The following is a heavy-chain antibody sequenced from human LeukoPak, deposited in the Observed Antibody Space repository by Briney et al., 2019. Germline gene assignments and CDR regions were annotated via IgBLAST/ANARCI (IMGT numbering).Heavy chain of an antibody. D-gene: IGHD3-3*01. CDR3: ARDGDVYDFWSGYPFDY. CDR1: GFTFSSYA. V-gene: IGHV3-64*01. J-gene: IGHJ4*02. CDR2: ISSNGGST. Sequence: GGSLRLSCAASGFTFSSYAMHWVRQAPGKGLEYVSAISSNGGSTYYANSVKGRFTISRDNSKNTLYLQMGSLRAEDMAVYYCARDGDVYDFWSGYPFDYWGQGTLVTVSS.